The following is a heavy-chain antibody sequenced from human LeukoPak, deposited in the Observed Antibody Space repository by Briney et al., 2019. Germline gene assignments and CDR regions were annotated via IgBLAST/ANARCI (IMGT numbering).Heavy chain of an antibody. D-gene: IGHD3-10*01. Sequence: PGRPLRLSCAASGFTFSSYGIHWVRQAPGKGLERVAVIWYDGSDKHYADSVKARFTISRDNSKNTLYLQMNSLTAEDTAVYYCARESYITMDLVMDYWGQGTLVTVSS. V-gene: IGHV3-33*01. CDR3: ARESYITMDLVMDY. J-gene: IGHJ4*02. CDR1: GFTFSSYG. CDR2: IWYDGSDK.